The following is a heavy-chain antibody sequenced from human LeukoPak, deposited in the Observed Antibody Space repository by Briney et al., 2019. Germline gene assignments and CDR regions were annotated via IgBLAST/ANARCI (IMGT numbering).Heavy chain of an antibody. CDR1: GGTFSSYA. Sequence: GASVKVSCKASGGTFSSYAISWVRQAPGQGLEWMGGIIPILGIANYAQKFQGRVTITADKSTSTAYMELSSLRSEDTAVYYCARDSREDIVVVVAATLFDYWGQGTLVTVSS. J-gene: IGHJ4*02. V-gene: IGHV1-69*10. CDR2: IIPILGIA. CDR3: ARDSREDIVVVVAATLFDY. D-gene: IGHD2-15*01.